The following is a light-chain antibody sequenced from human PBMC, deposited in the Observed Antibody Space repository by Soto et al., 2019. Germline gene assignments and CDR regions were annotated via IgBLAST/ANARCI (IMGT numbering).Light chain of an antibody. J-gene: IGKJ2*01. Sequence: DIQMTQSPSSLSASVGDRVTITCRASHTISTYLNWYQQKPGKAPRLLIYDASSLLSGVPSRFSGSGSGTDFTLTIASLPPEDFSTYSCQQSDSSPYTFGQGTKVEI. CDR3: QQSDSSPYT. CDR2: DAS. CDR1: HTISTY. V-gene: IGKV1-39*01.